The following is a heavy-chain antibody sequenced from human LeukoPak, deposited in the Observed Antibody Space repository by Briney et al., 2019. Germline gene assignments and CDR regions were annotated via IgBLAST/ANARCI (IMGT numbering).Heavy chain of an antibody. V-gene: IGHV4-34*01. J-gene: IGHJ3*02. D-gene: IGHD3-22*01. CDR3: ATAYYYDSSGYIQHAFDI. CDR1: GGSFSGYY. Sequence: SETLSLTCAVYGGSFSGYYWSWIRQPPGKGPEWIGEINHSGSTNYNPSLKSRVTISVDTSKNQFSLKLSSVTAADTAVYYCATAYYYDSSGYIQHAFDIWGQGTMVTVSS. CDR2: INHSGST.